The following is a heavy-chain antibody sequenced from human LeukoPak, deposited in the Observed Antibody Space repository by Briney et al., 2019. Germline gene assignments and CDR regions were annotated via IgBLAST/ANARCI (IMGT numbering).Heavy chain of an antibody. Sequence: PSETLSLTCTVSGGSISSYYWSWIRQPPGKGLEWIGYIYYSGSTNYNPSLKSRVTISVDTSKNQFSLKLSSVTAADTAAYYCARGRRDGGVIVISYFDYWGQGTLVTVSS. CDR2: IYYSGST. V-gene: IGHV4-59*01. D-gene: IGHD3-16*02. CDR1: GGSISSYY. CDR3: ARGRRDGGVIVISYFDY. J-gene: IGHJ4*02.